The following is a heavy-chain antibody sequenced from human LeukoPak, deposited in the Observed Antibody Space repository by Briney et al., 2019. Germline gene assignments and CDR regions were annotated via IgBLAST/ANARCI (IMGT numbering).Heavy chain of an antibody. V-gene: IGHV3-11*05. Sequence: GGALRLSCAASGFTFSDEYMSWIRQAPGKGLEWVSYVSNSGSYTNYADSVKGRFTISRDNSKNTLYLQLNSLRGEDTALYYCAKVVGDTPYYFDHWGQGTLVTVSS. CDR1: GFTFSDEY. J-gene: IGHJ4*02. CDR2: VSNSGSYT. D-gene: IGHD3-16*01. CDR3: AKVVGDTPYYFDH.